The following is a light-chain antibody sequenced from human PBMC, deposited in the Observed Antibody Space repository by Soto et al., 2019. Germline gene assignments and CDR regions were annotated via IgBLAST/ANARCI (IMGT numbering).Light chain of an antibody. Sequence: QAVVTQPPSASGTPGQRVTISCSGSSSNIGSNYVYWYQQVPGTAPKLLIYRNNQRPSGVPDRFSGSKSGTSASLAISGLRSEDEADYYCQAYDYSLTAMVFGGGTKLTVL. J-gene: IGLJ3*02. CDR2: RNN. CDR1: SSNIGSNY. CDR3: QAYDYSLTAMV. V-gene: IGLV1-47*01.